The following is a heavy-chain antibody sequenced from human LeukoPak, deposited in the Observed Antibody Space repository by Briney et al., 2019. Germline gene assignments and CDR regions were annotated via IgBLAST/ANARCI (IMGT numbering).Heavy chain of an antibody. V-gene: IGHV3-NL1*01. J-gene: IGHJ4*02. CDR2: ISSANSHI. D-gene: IGHD3-10*01. Sequence: GESLRLSCVVSGFSLSNYAMNWVRQAPGKGPEWVSYISSANSHIYYADSVEGRFTISRDNSENTLYLQMNSLRAEDTAVYYCAKERNSYYYGSGSLPLGYWGQGTLVTVSS. CDR3: AKERNSYYYGSGSLPLGY. CDR1: GFSLSNYA.